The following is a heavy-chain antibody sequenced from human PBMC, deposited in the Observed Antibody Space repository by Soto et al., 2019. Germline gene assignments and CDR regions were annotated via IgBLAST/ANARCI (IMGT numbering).Heavy chain of an antibody. D-gene: IGHD3-10*01. J-gene: IGHJ4*02. CDR3: ARDRRYYGSGSKKGYYFDY. V-gene: IGHV3-21*01. CDR2: ISSSSSYI. CDR1: GFTFSSYS. Sequence: GGSLRLSCAASGFTFSSYSMNWVRQAPGKGLEWVSSISSSSSYIYYADSVKGRFTISRDNAKNSLYLQMNSLRAEDTAVYYCARDRRYYGSGSKKGYYFDYWGQGTLVTVSS.